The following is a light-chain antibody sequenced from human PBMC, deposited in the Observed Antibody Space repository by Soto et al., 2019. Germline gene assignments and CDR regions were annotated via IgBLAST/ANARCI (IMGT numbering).Light chain of an antibody. J-gene: IGLJ1*01. Sequence: QSALTQPASVSGSPGQSITISCTGTSSDVGGYDFVSWYQQHPGKAPKLMIYEVRGRPSGVSNRFSGSKSFNTATLTISGLQAEDEADYYCSSHTTRNTRVFGTGTKLTVL. V-gene: IGLV2-14*03. CDR1: SSDVGGYDF. CDR3: SSHTTRNTRV. CDR2: EVR.